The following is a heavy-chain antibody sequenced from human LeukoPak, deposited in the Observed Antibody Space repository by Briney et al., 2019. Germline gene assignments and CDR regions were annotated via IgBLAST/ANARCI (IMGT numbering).Heavy chain of an antibody. J-gene: IGHJ5*02. CDR1: GFTFSSYS. D-gene: IGHD6-19*01. CDR2: ISSSSYI. Sequence: GGSLRLSCAASGFTFSSYSMNWVRQAPGKGLEWVSSISSSSYIYYADSVKGRFTISRDNAKNSLYLQMNSLRAEDTAVYYCARDAVAGSHWFDPWGQGTLVAVSS. CDR3: ARDAVAGSHWFDP. V-gene: IGHV3-21*01.